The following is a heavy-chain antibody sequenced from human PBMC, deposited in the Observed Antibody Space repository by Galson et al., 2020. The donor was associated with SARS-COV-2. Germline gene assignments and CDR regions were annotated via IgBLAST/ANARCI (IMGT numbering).Heavy chain of an antibody. D-gene: IGHD1-1*01. Sequence: SETLSLTCTVAGGSTSATIYYWAWVRQPPGEGLEWIGSVYYSATTYYNPSLESRVTISIDTSSSQFSLKLKSVTAADTAVYYCVRHQGGYKYHYGMDVWGQGTTVTVSS. CDR2: VYYSATT. CDR1: GGSTSATIYY. V-gene: IGHV4-39*01. CDR3: VRHQGGYKYHYGMDV. J-gene: IGHJ6*02.